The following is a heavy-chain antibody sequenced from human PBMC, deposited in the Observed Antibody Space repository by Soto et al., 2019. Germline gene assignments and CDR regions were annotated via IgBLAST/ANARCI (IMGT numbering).Heavy chain of an antibody. CDR1: GFSFSDAW. D-gene: IGHD1-1*01. CDR2: IKTKTDGGTT. Sequence: PGGSLRLSCAASGFSFSDAWMTWVRQAPGAGLELVGRIKTKTDGGTTGYAAPVKGRFTISRDASKTTLYLQMNSLKTEDTAMYYCTTDPHSTGTKYWGQGTLVTVSS. CDR3: TTDPHSTGTKY. J-gene: IGHJ4*02. V-gene: IGHV3-15*01.